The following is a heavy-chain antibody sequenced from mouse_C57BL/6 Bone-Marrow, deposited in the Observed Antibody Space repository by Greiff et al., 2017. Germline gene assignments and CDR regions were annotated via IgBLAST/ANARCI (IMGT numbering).Heavy chain of an antibody. V-gene: IGHV1-72*01. CDR2: IDPNSGGT. J-gene: IGHJ4*01. CDR3: ARYTTVVAPYYAMDY. Sequence: VQLQQSGAELVKPGASVKLSCTASGYTFTSYWMHWVKQRPGRGLEWIGRIDPNSGGTKYNEKFKSKATLTVDKPSSTAYMQLSSLTSEDSAVYYCARYTTVVAPYYAMDYWGQGTSVTVSS. D-gene: IGHD1-1*01. CDR1: GYTFTSYW.